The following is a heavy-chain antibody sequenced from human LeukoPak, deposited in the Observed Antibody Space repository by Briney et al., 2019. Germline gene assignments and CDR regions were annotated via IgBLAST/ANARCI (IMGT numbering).Heavy chain of an antibody. Sequence: PGGSLRLSCEAAGFTFSSYAMSWVRQAPGKGLECVSGFSGSGGSTYYADSGKGRFTISSDNSKTNLSLKMYSLRAEDTAVYYCARTGNIRFDYWGQGTLVTVSS. CDR2: FSGSGGST. V-gene: IGHV3-23*01. J-gene: IGHJ4*02. D-gene: IGHD1-14*01. CDR1: GFTFSSYA. CDR3: ARTGNIRFDY.